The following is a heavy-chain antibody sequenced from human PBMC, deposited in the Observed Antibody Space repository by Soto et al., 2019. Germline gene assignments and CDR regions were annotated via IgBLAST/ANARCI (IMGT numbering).Heavy chain of an antibody. CDR3: ARGGSISNLYGWFDP. Sequence: EVQLVASGGGLLQPGGSLRLSCEVSGFTVSTTFMSWVRQAPGKGLEWVSVVYSGGSTYYADSVNGRFTISRDNSNNTLYLQMNSLRAEDSAVYYCARGGSISNLYGWFDPWGQGTQVTVSS. CDR1: GFTVSTTF. CDR2: VYSGGST. V-gene: IGHV3-53*01. J-gene: IGHJ5*02. D-gene: IGHD2-2*02.